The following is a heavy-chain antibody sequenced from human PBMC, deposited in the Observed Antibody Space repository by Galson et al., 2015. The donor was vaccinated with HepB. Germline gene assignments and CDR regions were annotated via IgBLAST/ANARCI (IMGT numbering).Heavy chain of an antibody. CDR3: AKDSSDSSGYFLFDY. CDR2: IGWDGGST. V-gene: IGHV3-43*01. D-gene: IGHD3-22*01. CDR1: GFTFDDYT. J-gene: IGHJ4*02. Sequence: SLRLSCAASGFTFDDYTMHWVRQAPGKGLEWVSLIGWDGGSTYYADSVKGRFTISRDNSKNSLYLQMNSLRTEDTALYYCAKDSSDSSGYFLFDYWGQGTLVTVSS.